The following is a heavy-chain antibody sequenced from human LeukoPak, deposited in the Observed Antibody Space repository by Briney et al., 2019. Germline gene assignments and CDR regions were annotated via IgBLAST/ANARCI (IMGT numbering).Heavy chain of an antibody. J-gene: IGHJ1*01. CDR1: GFSFNTYA. V-gene: IGHV3-23*01. D-gene: IGHD2-15*01. Sequence: PGGSLRLSRAASGFSFNTYAMSWVRQAPGKGLEWVSAISNTGGSTYYADSVKGRFTISRDKSKNTLSLQMNSLRAEDTAVYYCAQQVGYCSSGSCYFTYWGQGTLVTVSS. CDR2: ISNTGGST. CDR3: AQQVGYCSSGSCYFTY.